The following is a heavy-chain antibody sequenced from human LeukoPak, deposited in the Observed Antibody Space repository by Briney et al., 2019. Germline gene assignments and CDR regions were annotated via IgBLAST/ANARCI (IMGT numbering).Heavy chain of an antibody. V-gene: IGHV3-30*02. CDR3: AKEEVISGNHGVYFDY. Sequence: PGGSLRLSCAASGFTFRSYGMHWVRQAPGKGLEWVAFIRYDGNSNYYADSVKGRSTISRDNSRSTLYLQMNSLRAEDMAVYYCAKEEVISGNHGVYFDYWGQGTLVTVSS. D-gene: IGHD3-22*01. CDR1: GFTFRSYG. CDR2: IRYDGNSN. J-gene: IGHJ4*02.